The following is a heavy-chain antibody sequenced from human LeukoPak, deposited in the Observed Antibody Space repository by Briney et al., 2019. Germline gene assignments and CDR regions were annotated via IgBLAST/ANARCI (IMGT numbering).Heavy chain of an antibody. Sequence: VGSLRLSCAASGFTFSGSAIHWVRQSSGKGLEWVGQIDKKDKGYATATAYAASVKGRFTISRDDSINTAYLQMKSLKTEDTALYYCTRDSGTYNWFDPWGQGTLVTVSS. CDR2: IDKKDKGYATAT. CDR3: TRDSGTYNWFDP. J-gene: IGHJ5*02. V-gene: IGHV3-73*01. CDR1: GFTFSGSA. D-gene: IGHD1-26*01.